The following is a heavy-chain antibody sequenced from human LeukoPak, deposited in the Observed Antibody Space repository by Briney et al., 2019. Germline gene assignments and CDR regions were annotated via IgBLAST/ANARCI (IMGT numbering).Heavy chain of an antibody. CDR3: ARDDRIAVAGHGD. D-gene: IGHD6-19*01. J-gene: IGHJ4*02. Sequence: GGSLRLSCAASGFTFSSYWMSWVRQAPGRGLEWVANIKQDGSEKYYVGSVKGRFTISRDNAKNSLYLQMNSLRAEDTAVYYCARDDRIAVAGHGDWGQGTLVTVSS. CDR2: IKQDGSEK. V-gene: IGHV3-7*01. CDR1: GFTFSSYW.